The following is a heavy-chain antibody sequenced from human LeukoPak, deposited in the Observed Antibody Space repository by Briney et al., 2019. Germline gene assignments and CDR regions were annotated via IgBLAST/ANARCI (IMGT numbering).Heavy chain of an antibody. CDR2: ISPGDSGI. Sequence: GETLKISCKGSGYNFTSHWISWVRQMPGKGLEWMGVISPGDSGIRYSPSFQGQVTISVDKSISTAYLQWSSLKASDSAMYYCAAGGTSAPWGQGTLVTVSS. J-gene: IGHJ5*02. V-gene: IGHV5-51*01. D-gene: IGHD1/OR15-1a*01. CDR3: AAGGTSAP. CDR1: GYNFTSHW.